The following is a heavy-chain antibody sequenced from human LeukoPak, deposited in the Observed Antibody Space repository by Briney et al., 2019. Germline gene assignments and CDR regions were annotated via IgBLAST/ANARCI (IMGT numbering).Heavy chain of an antibody. V-gene: IGHV1-24*01. Sequence: GGSVKVSCKVSGYTLTELSMHWVRQAPGKGLEWMGGFDPEDGETIYAQKFQGRVTMTEDTSTDTAYMELSSLRSEDTAVYYCATGKLRYFDWLPRKFDYWGQGTLVTVSS. D-gene: IGHD3-9*01. CDR3: ATGKLRYFDWLPRKFDY. CDR2: FDPEDGET. J-gene: IGHJ4*02. CDR1: GYTLTELS.